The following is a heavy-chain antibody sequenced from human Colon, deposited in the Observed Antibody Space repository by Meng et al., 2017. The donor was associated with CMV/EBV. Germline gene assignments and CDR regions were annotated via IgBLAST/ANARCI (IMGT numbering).Heavy chain of an antibody. V-gene: IGHV3-23*01. CDR2: ISGSGGST. D-gene: IGHD3-22*01. J-gene: IGHJ4*02. CDR1: GFSFSDYA. CDR3: AREHDTDSSGYYLDY. Sequence: GGSLRLSCAASGFSFSDYAMSWVRQAPGKGLEWVSVISGSGGSTYFADSVKGRFTISRDNFKNTLYLQMNSLRAEDTAVYYCAREHDTDSSGYYLDYWGQGTLVTVSS.